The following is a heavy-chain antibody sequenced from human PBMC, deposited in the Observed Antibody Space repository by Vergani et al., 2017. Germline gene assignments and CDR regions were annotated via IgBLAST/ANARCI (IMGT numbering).Heavy chain of an antibody. CDR1: GFTFSDFY. D-gene: IGHD6-13*01. CDR2: ISITGTTM. Sequence: VHLLESGGGLVQSGGSLRLSCAASGFTFSDFYMSWIRQAPGKGLEWISYISITGTTMYYADSVKGRFTISRDNAKNSLYLQMNSLRAEDTAVYYCARSDHRAAGTDYWGQGTLVTVSS. V-gene: IGHV3-11*04. J-gene: IGHJ4*02. CDR3: ARSDHRAAGTDY.